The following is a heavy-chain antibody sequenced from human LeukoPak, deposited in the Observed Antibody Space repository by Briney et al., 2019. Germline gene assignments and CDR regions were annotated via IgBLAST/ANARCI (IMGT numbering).Heavy chain of an antibody. V-gene: IGHV4-59*01. D-gene: IGHD3-9*01. CDR2: IYYSGCT. CDR1: GGSISSYY. Sequence: PSETLSLTCTVSGGSISSYYWSWIRQPPAKGLERIGYIYYSGCTNYNPSLKSRVTVSVDTAKNQFSLKLSSVTAADTAVYYCARNVPPLRYFDWLLVGSFDYWGQGTLVTVSS. CDR3: ARNVPPLRYFDWLLVGSFDY. J-gene: IGHJ4*02.